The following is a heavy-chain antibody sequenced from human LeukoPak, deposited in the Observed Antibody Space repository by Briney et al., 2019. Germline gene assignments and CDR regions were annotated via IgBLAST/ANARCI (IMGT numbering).Heavy chain of an antibody. CDR3: ARSGYSSGEYYFDY. D-gene: IGHD6-19*01. V-gene: IGHV3-30*03. CDR1: GFSFSSYG. J-gene: IGHJ4*02. Sequence: GRSLRLSCAASGFSFSSYGMHWVRQAPGKGLEWVAVMSYDGRNKDYADSVKGRFTISRDNAKNSLYLQMNSLRAEDTAVYYCARSGYSSGEYYFDYWGQGTLVTVSS. CDR2: MSYDGRNK.